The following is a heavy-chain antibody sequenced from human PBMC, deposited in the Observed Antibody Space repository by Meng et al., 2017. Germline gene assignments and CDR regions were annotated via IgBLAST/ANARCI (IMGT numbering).Heavy chain of an antibody. Sequence: QDARAGLGWPAVTLSRPCTVSGGSVSSGSYYWSWIRQPPGKVLEWIGYIYYSGSTNYNPSLKSRVTISVDTSKNQFSLKLSSVTAADTALYYCARAIAVAGITIDYWGQGTLVTVFS. CDR1: GGSVSSGSYY. V-gene: IGHV4-61*01. D-gene: IGHD6-19*01. J-gene: IGHJ4*02. CDR2: IYYSGST. CDR3: ARAIAVAGITIDY.